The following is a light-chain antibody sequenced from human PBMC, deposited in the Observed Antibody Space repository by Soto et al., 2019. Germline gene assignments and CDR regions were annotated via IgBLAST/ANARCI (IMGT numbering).Light chain of an antibody. CDR1: QSVSSSY. CDR2: GAS. CDR3: QQYGSSPGFT. J-gene: IGKJ3*01. Sequence: EIVLTQSPGTLSLSPGERATLSCRASQSVSSSYLAWYQQKPGQAPRLLIYGASSRATGIPDRFSGNGSGTDFTLTISRLEPEDFAVYYCQQYGSSPGFTFGPGTKVDIK. V-gene: IGKV3-20*01.